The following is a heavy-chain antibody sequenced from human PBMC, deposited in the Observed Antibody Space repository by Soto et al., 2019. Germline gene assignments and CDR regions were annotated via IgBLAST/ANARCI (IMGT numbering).Heavy chain of an antibody. CDR2: IYSGGST. Sequence: GGSLRVSCAASGFTVSSNYMSWVRQAPGKGLEWVSVIYSGGSTYYADSVKGRFTISRDNSKNTLYLQMNSLRAEDTAVYYCARRDRFCTNGVCYPLGMDVWGQGTTVTVSS. J-gene: IGHJ6*02. V-gene: IGHV3-53*01. CDR1: GFTVSSNY. CDR3: ARRDRFCTNGVCYPLGMDV. D-gene: IGHD2-8*01.